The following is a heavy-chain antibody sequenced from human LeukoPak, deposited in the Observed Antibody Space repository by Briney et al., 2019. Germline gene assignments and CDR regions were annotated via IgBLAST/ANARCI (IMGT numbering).Heavy chain of an antibody. D-gene: IGHD1-1*01. J-gene: IGHJ5*02. V-gene: IGHV3-9*01. CDR3: VRDFVGTGTTLWFDP. Sequence: GGSLRLSCAASGFTFDDYAMHWVRQAPGKGLEWVSGISWNSGSIGYADSVKGRFAISRDNAKNTLFLQMNSLRAEDTAVYYCVRDFVGTGTTLWFDPWGQGTLVTVSS. CDR1: GFTFDDYA. CDR2: ISWNSGSI.